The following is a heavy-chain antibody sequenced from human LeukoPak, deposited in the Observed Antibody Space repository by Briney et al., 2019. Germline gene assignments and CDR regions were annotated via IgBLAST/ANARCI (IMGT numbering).Heavy chain of an antibody. CDR1: GVSISSYY. CDR2: IYYTGAT. D-gene: IGHD5-18*01. Sequence: AETLSLTCTVSGVSISSYYWSWIRLPPGKGLEWVGYIYYTGATYYNPSLKSRVTISLHTSKHQFSLKLSSVTAADAAVYYCATAGYSYGTGYYFDYWGQGALVTVSS. V-gene: IGHV4-59*01. J-gene: IGHJ4*02. CDR3: ATAGYSYGTGYYFDY.